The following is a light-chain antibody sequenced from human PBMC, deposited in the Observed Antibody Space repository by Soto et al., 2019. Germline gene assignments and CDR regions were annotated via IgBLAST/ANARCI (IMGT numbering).Light chain of an antibody. CDR3: SSYTSSSAVV. CDR1: SSDVGGYNY. CDR2: EVS. J-gene: IGLJ2*01. Sequence: QSVLTQPASVSGSPGQSITISCTGSSSDVGGYNYVSWYQNHPGTAPKLMIYEVSNRPSGVSNRFSGSKSGNTASLTISGLQAEDEADYYCSSYTSSSAVVFGGGTKLTVL. V-gene: IGLV2-14*01.